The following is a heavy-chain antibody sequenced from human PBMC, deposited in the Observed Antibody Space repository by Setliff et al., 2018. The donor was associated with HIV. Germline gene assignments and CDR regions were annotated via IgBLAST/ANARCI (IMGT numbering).Heavy chain of an antibody. CDR2: INPNSGST. CDR3: ARGGRFSAPGRDIWYYYYYMDV. CDR1: GYTFTIYY. Sequence: ASVKVSCKASGYTFTIYYMHWVRQAPGQGLEWIGTINPNSGSTSYAQNFQGRVTMTRDTSTSTVYMELSGLRSEDTAVYYCARGGRFSAPGRDIWYYYYYMDVWGKGTTVTVSS. D-gene: IGHD3-9*01. J-gene: IGHJ6*03. V-gene: IGHV1-46*01.